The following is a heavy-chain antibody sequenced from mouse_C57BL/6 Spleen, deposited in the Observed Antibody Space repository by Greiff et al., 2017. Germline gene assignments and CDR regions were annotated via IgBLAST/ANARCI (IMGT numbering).Heavy chain of an antibody. D-gene: IGHD2-3*01. CDR3: TSFGYYGFAD. CDR2: IDPETGGT. CDR1: GYTFTDYE. V-gene: IGHV1-15*01. Sequence: VQLQQSGAELVRPGASVTLSCKASGYTFTDYEMHWVKQTPVHGLEWIGAIDPETGGTAYNQKFKGKAILTADQSSSTAYMELRSLTSEDSAVYCCTSFGYYGFADWGQGTLVTVAA. J-gene: IGHJ3*01.